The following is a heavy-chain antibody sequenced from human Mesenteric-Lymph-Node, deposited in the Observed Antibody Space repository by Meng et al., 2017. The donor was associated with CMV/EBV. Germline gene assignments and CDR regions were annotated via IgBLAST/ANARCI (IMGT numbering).Heavy chain of an antibody. CDR1: GFTFSTYW. V-gene: IGHV3-7*01. J-gene: IGHJ6*02. Sequence: GESLKISCAASGFTFSTYWMTWVRQAPGKGLQWVANIRQDGSEKYYVDSVEGRFTISRDNAKNSLNLQMNNLSADDTAVYYCARGLGLLYYNGMDVWGQGTTVTVSS. CDR2: IRQDGSEK. D-gene: IGHD2-15*01. CDR3: ARGLGLLYYNGMDV.